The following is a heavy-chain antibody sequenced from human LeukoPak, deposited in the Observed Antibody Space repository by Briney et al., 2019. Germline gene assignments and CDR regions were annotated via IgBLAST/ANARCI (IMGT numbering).Heavy chain of an antibody. Sequence: GGSLRLSCAASGFTFDDYAMHWVRQAPGKGLEGVSGISWNSGSIGYADSVKGRFTISRDNAKNSLYLQMNSLRAEDTALYYCAKGSSWFIDYFDYWGQGTLVTVSS. CDR3: AKGSSWFIDYFDY. J-gene: IGHJ4*02. CDR1: GFTFDDYA. V-gene: IGHV3-9*01. CDR2: ISWNSGSI. D-gene: IGHD2-8*02.